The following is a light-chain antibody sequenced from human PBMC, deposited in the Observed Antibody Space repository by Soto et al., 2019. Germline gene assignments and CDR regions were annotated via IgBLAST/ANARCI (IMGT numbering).Light chain of an antibody. V-gene: IGLV2-23*03. CDR2: EGN. CDR3: CSYAGFSSFV. J-gene: IGLJ1*01. Sequence: QSVLTQPASVSGSPGQSITISCTGTSSDVGGYNFVSWYRQYSGEVPKLIIFEGNKRPSGVSDRFSASKSGNTASLTISGLRAEDQADYYCCSYAGFSSFVFGAGTKVTVL. CDR1: SSDVGGYNF.